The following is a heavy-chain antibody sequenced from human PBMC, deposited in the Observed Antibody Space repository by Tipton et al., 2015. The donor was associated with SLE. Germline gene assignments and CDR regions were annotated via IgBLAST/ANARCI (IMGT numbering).Heavy chain of an antibody. CDR1: GFSVRNTY. CDR2: IYSDGRT. Sequence: SLRLSCAASGFSVRNTYISWVRQAPDKGLEWVSVIYSDGRTNYADSERGRFTISRDFSKNMVDLQMNSLTSDDTATYFCAREEGAYDRGGLWIDRYYGMYVWGQGTTVTVPS. CDR3: AREEGAYDRGGLWIDRYYGMYV. V-gene: IGHV3-66*01. D-gene: IGHD3-16*01. J-gene: IGHJ6*02.